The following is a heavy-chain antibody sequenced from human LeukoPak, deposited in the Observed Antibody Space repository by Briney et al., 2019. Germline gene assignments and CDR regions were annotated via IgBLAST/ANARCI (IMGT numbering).Heavy chain of an antibody. V-gene: IGHV1-2*02. CDR1: GYTFTGYY. J-gene: IGHJ3*02. D-gene: IGHD3-22*01. CDR3: ARDYIGITMIVVVNTNAFDI. Sequence: ASVKVSCKASGYTFTGYYMHWVRQAPGQGLEWMGWINPNSGGTNYAQKFQGRVTMTTDTSTSTAYMELRSLRSDDTAVYHCARDYIGITMIVVVNTNAFDIWGQGTMVTVSS. CDR2: INPNSGGT.